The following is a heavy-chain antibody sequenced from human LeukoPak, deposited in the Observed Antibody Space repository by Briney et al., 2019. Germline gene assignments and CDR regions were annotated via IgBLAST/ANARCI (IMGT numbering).Heavy chain of an antibody. CDR3: AADHPNVDIVATIIPFDFDY. CDR2: FDPEDGET. D-gene: IGHD5-12*01. V-gene: IGHV1-24*01. J-gene: IGHJ4*02. Sequence: GASVKVSCKVSGYTLTELSMHRVRQAPGKGLEWMGGFDPEDGETIYAQKFQGRVTMTEDTSTDTAYMELSSLRSEDTAVYYCAADHPNVDIVATIIPFDFDYWGQGTLVTVSS. CDR1: GYTLTELS.